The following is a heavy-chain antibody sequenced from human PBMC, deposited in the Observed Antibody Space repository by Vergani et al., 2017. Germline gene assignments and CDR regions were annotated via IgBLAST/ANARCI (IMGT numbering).Heavy chain of an antibody. Sequence: QVQLVESGGGVVQPGRSLRLSCAASGFTFNRYGMHWVRQAPGKGLEWVAVTWYDGNNKQYADSVKGRFTIPRDNSKSTMYLQMNSLREEDTGVYYCAKANPRNSGYDYLYYYHAMDVWGQGTTVTVSS. CDR3: AKANPRNSGYDYLYYYHAMDV. V-gene: IGHV3-33*06. CDR1: GFTFNRYG. J-gene: IGHJ6*02. CDR2: TWYDGNNK. D-gene: IGHD5-12*01.